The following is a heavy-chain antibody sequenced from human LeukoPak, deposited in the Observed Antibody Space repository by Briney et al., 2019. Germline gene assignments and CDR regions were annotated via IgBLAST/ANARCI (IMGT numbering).Heavy chain of an antibody. V-gene: IGHV3-21*01. CDR2: ISSSSSYI. J-gene: IGHJ4*02. CDR1: GFTFSSYS. D-gene: IGHD3-16*02. CDR3: ARDRGDDYVWGSYRSAYFDY. Sequence: GGPLRLSCAASGFTFSSYSMNWVRQAPGKGLEWVSSISSSSSYIYYADSVKGRFTISRDNAKNSLYLQMNSLRAEDTAVYYCARDRGDDYVWGSYRSAYFDYWGQGTLVTVSS.